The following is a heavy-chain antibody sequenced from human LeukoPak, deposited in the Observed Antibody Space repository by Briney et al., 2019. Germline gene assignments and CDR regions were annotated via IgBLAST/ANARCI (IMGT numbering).Heavy chain of an antibody. CDR2: IKQDGSEK. J-gene: IGHJ4*02. Sequence: GGSLRLSCAASGFTFSSYWMSWVRQAPGKGLEWVANIKQDGSEKYYVDSVKGRFTISRDNAKNSLYLQMNSLRAEDTAVYYCARDPRQWLLPIDYWGQGTLVTVSS. CDR3: ARDPRQWLLPIDY. D-gene: IGHD3-22*01. V-gene: IGHV3-7*01. CDR1: GFTFSSYW.